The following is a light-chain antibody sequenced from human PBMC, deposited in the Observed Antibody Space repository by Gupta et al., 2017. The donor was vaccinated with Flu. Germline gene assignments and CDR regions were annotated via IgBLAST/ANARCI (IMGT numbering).Light chain of an antibody. V-gene: IGLV2-18*02. CDR1: SSDVGNYNR. CDR2: EVS. Sequence: QSALTQPPSVSGSPGHSVTISCTGTSSDVGNYNRVSWYQQPPDTAPKLMIYEVSNRPSGVPDRFSGSKSGNTAYLTISGLQAEDEADYYCSSYTSSYTYVFGTGTKVTVL. CDR3: SSYTSSYTYV. J-gene: IGLJ1*01.